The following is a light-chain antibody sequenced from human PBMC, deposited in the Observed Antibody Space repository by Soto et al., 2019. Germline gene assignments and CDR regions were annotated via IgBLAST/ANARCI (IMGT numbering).Light chain of an antibody. J-gene: IGLJ2*01. Sequence: QLVLTQSPSASASLGASVTLTCTLSSGHSSYAIAWHQQQPEKGPRYLMKLNSDGSHSKGDGIPDRFSGSSSGAERYLTISSRQSEDVADYYCQTRGAGSVFGGGTKLTVL. V-gene: IGLV4-69*01. CDR1: SGHSSYA. CDR2: LNSDGSH. CDR3: QTRGAGSV.